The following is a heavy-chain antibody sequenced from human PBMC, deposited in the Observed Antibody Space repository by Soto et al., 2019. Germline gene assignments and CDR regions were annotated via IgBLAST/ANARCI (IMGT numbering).Heavy chain of an antibody. J-gene: IGHJ4*02. D-gene: IGHD2-15*01. Sequence: EVQLVESEGGLVKPGGSLRLSCAASGFIFSTYSMNWVRQTPGKGLEWVSSISRSSDHMYYTDSVRGRFTISRDNAKNSLFLQMNSLRAEDTAVYYCTRAISGGPFDYWGQGALVTVSS. V-gene: IGHV3-21*01. CDR1: GFIFSTYS. CDR2: ISRSSDHM. CDR3: TRAISGGPFDY.